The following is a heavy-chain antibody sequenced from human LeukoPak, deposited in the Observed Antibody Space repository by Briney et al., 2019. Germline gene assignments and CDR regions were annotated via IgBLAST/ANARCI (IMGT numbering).Heavy chain of an antibody. D-gene: IGHD3-10*01. CDR2: ICSCGGST. Sequence: HAGGSLRLSCSAWGFPYCRHAMHWPPHAPGKGLEYVAAICSCGGSTYYADSVKGRFTISRDNSKNTLYLQMSSLRAEDTAVYYCVKDGGYHGSGSSYYFDYWGQGALVTVSS. J-gene: IGHJ4*02. V-gene: IGHV3-64D*06. CDR1: GFPYCRHA. CDR3: VKDGGYHGSGSSYYFDY.